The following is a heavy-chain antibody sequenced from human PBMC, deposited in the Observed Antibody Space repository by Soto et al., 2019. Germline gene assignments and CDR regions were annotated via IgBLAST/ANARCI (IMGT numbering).Heavy chain of an antibody. CDR1: GGTFSSYA. V-gene: IGHV1-58*02. CDR2: IIVGNGQT. CDR3: AAELYSGGSCCSFDI. Sequence: ASVKVSCKASGGTFSSYAISWVRQAPGQGLEWIGWIIVGNGQTKSAQNLQERMIITRDMSTSTAYMELSSLRSEDTAVYYCAAELYSGGSCCSFDIWGQGTMVTVSS. J-gene: IGHJ3*02. D-gene: IGHD2-15*01.